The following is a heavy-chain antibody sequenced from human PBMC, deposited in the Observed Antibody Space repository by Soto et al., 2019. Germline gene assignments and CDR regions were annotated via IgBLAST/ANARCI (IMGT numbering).Heavy chain of an antibody. CDR1: GGSFSGYY. D-gene: IGHD3-9*01. CDR3: ARESHDILTGPPWVWYFDL. J-gene: IGHJ2*01. V-gene: IGHV4-34*01. CDR2: INDRGSI. Sequence: QVQLQQWGAGPLRPLETLSLTCGVSGGSFSGYYWAWIRQSPGKGLEWIGEINDRGSINYNPSLKSRVIISVDTSKNHYSLSLRSVTAAATAVYYCARESHDILTGPPWVWYFDLWRRGTLVTVSS.